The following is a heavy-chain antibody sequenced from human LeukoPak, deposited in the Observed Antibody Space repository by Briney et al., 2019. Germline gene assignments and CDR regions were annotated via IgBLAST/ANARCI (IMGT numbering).Heavy chain of an antibody. CDR1: GYTFTGYY. CDR2: INPNSGGT. CDR3: ARVVGAVFGVMVYSNYFDS. Sequence: ASVKVSCKASGYTFTGYYMHWVRQAPGQGPEWMGWINPNSGGTNYAQKFQGRVTMTRDTSISTAYMELSSLTSDDTAVFYCARVVGAVFGVMVYSNYFDSWGQGTLINVSS. V-gene: IGHV1-2*02. J-gene: IGHJ4*02. D-gene: IGHD3-3*01.